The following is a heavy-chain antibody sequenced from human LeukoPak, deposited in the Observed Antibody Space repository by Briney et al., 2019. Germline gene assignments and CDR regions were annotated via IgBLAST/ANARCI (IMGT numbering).Heavy chain of an antibody. D-gene: IGHD3-22*01. J-gene: IGHJ4*02. CDR3: ATKGYDSSGYYFDY. CDR2: MNPNSGNT. V-gene: IGHV1-8*01. Sequence: ASVKVSCKASGYTFTSYDINCVRQATGQGLEWMGWMNPNSGNTGYAQKFQGRVTMTRNTSISTAYMELSSLRSEDTAVYYCATKGYDSSGYYFDYWGQGTLVTVSS. CDR1: GYTFTSYD.